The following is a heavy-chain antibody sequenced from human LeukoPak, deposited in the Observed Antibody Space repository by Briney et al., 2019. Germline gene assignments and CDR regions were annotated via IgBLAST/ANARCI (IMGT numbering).Heavy chain of an antibody. CDR1: GGSISSGSYY. CDR3: ARVVPAARIYYFDY. V-gene: IGHV4-61*02. Sequence: PSQTLSLTCTVSGGSISSGSYYWSWIRQPAGKGLEWIGRIYTSGSTNYNPSLKSRVTISVDTSKNQFSLKLSSVTAADTAVYYCARVVPAARIYYFDYWGQGTLVTASS. D-gene: IGHD2-2*01. J-gene: IGHJ4*02. CDR2: IYTSGST.